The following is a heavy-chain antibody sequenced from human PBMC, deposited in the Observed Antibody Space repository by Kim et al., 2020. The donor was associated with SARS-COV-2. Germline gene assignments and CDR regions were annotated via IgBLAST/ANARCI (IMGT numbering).Heavy chain of an antibody. CDR2: IKSKSDGETT. CDR3: TSRYVFGKDV. J-gene: IGHJ6*02. D-gene: IGHD2-15*01. CDR1: GFIFSDAW. Sequence: GGSLRLSCAASGFIFSDAWMSWVRQAPGKGLEWVGRIKSKSDGETTDYAAPVKGRFTISRDDSKNTLYLQMSNLKSEDTAVYYYTSRYVFGKDVWGQGTAVTVSS. V-gene: IGHV3-15*01.